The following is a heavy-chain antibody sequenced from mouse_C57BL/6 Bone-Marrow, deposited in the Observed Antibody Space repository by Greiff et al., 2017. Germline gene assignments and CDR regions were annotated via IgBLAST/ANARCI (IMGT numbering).Heavy chain of an antibody. V-gene: IGHV1-50*01. CDR2: IDPSDSST. J-gene: IGHJ3*01. CDR3: ERRAYYYGSSSWFAY. Sequence: QVQLQQPGAELVKPGASVKLSCKASGYTFTSYWMQWVNQRPGQGLEWIGEIDPSDSSTNYNQKFKGKATLTVDTSSSTAYMQLSSLTSEDSAVNYCERRAYYYGSSSWFAYWGQGTLVTVSA. CDR1: GYTFTSYW. D-gene: IGHD1-1*01.